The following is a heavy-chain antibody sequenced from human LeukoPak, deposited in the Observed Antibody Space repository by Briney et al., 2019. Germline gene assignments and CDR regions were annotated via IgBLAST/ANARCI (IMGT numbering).Heavy chain of an antibody. J-gene: IGHJ4*02. CDR2: IHDSGST. Sequence: SETLSLTCTVSGGSVSTDDYYWSWIRQPPGKGLEWIGYIHDSGSTNYNPSLKSRVTISVDTSKNQFSLRLSSVSAADAAVYYCARDLVNWGQGTLATVSS. D-gene: IGHD2-21*01. V-gene: IGHV4-61*08. CDR1: GGSVSTDDYY. CDR3: ARDLVN.